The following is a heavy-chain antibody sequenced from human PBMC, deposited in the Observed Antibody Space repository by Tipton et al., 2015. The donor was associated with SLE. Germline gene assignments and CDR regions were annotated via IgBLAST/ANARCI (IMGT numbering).Heavy chain of an antibody. Sequence: TLSLTCTVSGGSISSSSYYWGWIRQPPGKGLERIGSIYYSGSTYYNPSLKSRVTISVDTSKNQFSLKLSSVTAADTAVYYCARVRGAFDYWGQGTLVTVSS. D-gene: IGHD3-10*01. CDR2: IYYSGST. CDR3: ARVRGAFDY. J-gene: IGHJ4*02. V-gene: IGHV4-39*07. CDR1: GGSISSSSYY.